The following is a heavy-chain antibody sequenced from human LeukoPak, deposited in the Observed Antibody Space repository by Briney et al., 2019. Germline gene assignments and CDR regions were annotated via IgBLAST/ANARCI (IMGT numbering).Heavy chain of an antibody. Sequence: SETLSLTCTVSGGSISSSSYYWGWIRQPPGKGLEWIGSIYYSGSTNYNPSLKSRVTISVDTSKNQFSLKLSSVTAADTAVYYCATQVGALPGEDDYWGQGTLVTVSS. CDR3: ATQVGALPGEDDY. CDR2: IYYSGST. J-gene: IGHJ4*02. D-gene: IGHD1-26*01. V-gene: IGHV4-39*07. CDR1: GGSISSSSYY.